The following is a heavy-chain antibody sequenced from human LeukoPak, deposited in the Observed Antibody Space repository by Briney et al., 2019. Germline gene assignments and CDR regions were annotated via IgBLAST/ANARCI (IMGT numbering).Heavy chain of an antibody. CDR2: IYYSGST. Sequence: SETLSLTCTVSGGSISSSSYYWGWIRQPPGKGLEWIGSIYYSGSTYYNPSLKGRVTISVDTSKNQFSLKLRSVIAADTAVYYCARLAVAATSVDYWGQGTLVTVSS. CDR1: GGSISSSSYY. CDR3: ARLAVAATSVDY. J-gene: IGHJ4*02. D-gene: IGHD6-19*01. V-gene: IGHV4-39*01.